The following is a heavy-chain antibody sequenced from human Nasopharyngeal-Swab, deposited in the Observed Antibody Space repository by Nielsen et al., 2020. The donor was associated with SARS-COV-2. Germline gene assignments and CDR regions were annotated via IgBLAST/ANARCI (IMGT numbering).Heavy chain of an antibody. Sequence: WIRQPPGKGLEWLGYIYYSGSTYYNPSLKSRVTISVDTSKNQFSLKLSSVTAADTDVYYCARVGGGSYYFDYWGQGTLVTVSS. CDR2: IYYSGST. D-gene: IGHD1-26*01. CDR3: ARVGGGSYYFDY. J-gene: IGHJ4*02. V-gene: IGHV4-31*02.